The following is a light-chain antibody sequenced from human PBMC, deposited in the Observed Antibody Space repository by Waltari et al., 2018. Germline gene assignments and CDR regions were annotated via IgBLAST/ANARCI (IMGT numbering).Light chain of an antibody. CDR2: GAS. J-gene: IGKJ1*01. Sequence: MTQSPSTLSASVGDRVTITCRASQTIGRSLAWYQQKPGQAPRLVIYGASIRATGIPPRFSGSGSETEFALTISGLQSEDFAVYYCQQYNNWPPGTFGQGTKAEI. CDR1: QTIGRS. V-gene: IGKV3-15*01. CDR3: QQYNNWPPGT.